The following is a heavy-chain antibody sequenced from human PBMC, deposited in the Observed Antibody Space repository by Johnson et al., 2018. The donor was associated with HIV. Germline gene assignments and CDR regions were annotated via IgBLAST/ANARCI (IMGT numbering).Heavy chain of an antibody. CDR3: ARSRPYEGVPAATGAFDI. CDR1: GFLFSSQW. J-gene: IGHJ3*02. Sequence: VQLVESGGGLVQPGGSLRLSCAASGFLFSSQWMSWVRQAPGKGPEWVASIKEDGGAIYYADSVEGRFTISRDNTKNSLYLQMNSLRAEDTALYYCARSRPYEGVPAATGAFDIWGQGTMVTVSS. CDR2: IKEDGGAI. D-gene: IGHD2-2*01. V-gene: IGHV3-7*05.